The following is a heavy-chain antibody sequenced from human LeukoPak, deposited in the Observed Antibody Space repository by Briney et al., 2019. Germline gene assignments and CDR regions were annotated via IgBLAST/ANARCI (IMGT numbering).Heavy chain of an antibody. CDR3: ARSRPVETIFGVGDFDY. Sequence: ASLKVSCTASGYTFTSYYMHWVRQAPGQGLEWMGIINPSGGSTSYAQKFQGRVTMTRDTSTSTVYMELSSLRSEDTAVYYCARSRPVETIFGVGDFDYWGQGTLVTVSS. CDR2: INPSGGST. V-gene: IGHV1-46*01. J-gene: IGHJ4*02. D-gene: IGHD3-3*01. CDR1: GYTFTSYY.